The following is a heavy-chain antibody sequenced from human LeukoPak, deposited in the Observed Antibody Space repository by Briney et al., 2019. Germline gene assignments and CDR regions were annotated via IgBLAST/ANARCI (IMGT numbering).Heavy chain of an antibody. D-gene: IGHD4-17*01. CDR3: ARDYGDYVFYFDP. V-gene: IGHV1-8*01. CDR1: GYTFTSYD. J-gene: IGHJ5*02. Sequence: ASVKVSCKTSGYTFTSYDINWVRQATGQGLEWTGWMNPNSGHTGYAQKFQGRVTMTRNTSINTAYMELSSLRSEDTAVYYCARDYGDYVFYFDPWGQGTLVTVSS. CDR2: MNPNSGHT.